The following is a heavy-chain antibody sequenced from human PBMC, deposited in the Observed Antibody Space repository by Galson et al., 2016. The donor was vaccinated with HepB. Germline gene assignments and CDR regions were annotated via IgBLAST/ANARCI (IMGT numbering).Heavy chain of an antibody. Sequence: SLRLSCAASGFTFTRYWMHWVRQAPGKGLVWVSRINSDGSSTTYADSVKGRFTIPRDNAKNTLDLQMNSLRAEDTALYYCVREDYGDDPIYYYYYGMDVWGQGTTVTVSS. CDR3: VREDYGDDPIYYYYYGMDV. J-gene: IGHJ6*02. D-gene: IGHD4-17*01. V-gene: IGHV3-74*01. CDR2: INSDGSST. CDR1: GFTFTRYW.